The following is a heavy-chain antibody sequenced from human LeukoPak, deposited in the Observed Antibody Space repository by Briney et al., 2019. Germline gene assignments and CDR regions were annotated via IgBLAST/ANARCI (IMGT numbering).Heavy chain of an antibody. CDR3: ARARITMVRGVTRYYFDY. CDR1: GGSISSADYY. D-gene: IGHD3-10*01. CDR2: IYYSGST. V-gene: IGHV4-30-4*01. Sequence: SQTLSLTCTVSGGSISSADYYWSWIRQPPGQGLEWIGYIYYSGSTYYNPSLKSRVTISVDTSKNQCFLKVSSVTAADTAVYYCARARITMVRGVTRYYFDYWGQGTLVTVSS. J-gene: IGHJ4*02.